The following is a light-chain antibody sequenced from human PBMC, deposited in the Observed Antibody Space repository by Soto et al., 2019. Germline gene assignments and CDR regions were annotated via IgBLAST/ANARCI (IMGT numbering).Light chain of an antibody. V-gene: IGKV1-39*01. CDR1: QSINSY. J-gene: IGKJ4*01. CDR3: QQSYSSPLT. CDR2: AAY. Sequence: DLQMTQSPSSLSASVGDRVTITCRASQSINSYLSWYQQKAGKAPKLLIYAAYSLQSGVPSRFSGSGSGTDFTLSISSLQPEDFATYYCQQSYSSPLTFGGGTKVEI.